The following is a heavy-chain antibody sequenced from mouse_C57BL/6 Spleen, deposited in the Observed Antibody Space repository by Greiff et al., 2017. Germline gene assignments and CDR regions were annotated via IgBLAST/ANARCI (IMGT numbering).Heavy chain of an antibody. J-gene: IGHJ2*01. Sequence: QVQLKQSGAELVRPGASVTLSCKASGYTFTDYEMHWVKQTPVHGLEWIGAIDPETGGTAYNQKFKGKAILTADKSSSTAYMELRSLTSEDSAVYYYTRWNPVAGYFDYWGQGTTLTVSS. CDR3: TRWNPVAGYFDY. D-gene: IGHD1-1*01. CDR2: IDPETGGT. CDR1: GYTFTDYE. V-gene: IGHV1-15*01.